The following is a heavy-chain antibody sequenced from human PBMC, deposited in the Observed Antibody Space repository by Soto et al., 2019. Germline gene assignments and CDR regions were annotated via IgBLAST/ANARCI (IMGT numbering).Heavy chain of an antibody. J-gene: IGHJ6*02. D-gene: IGHD3-9*01. CDR2: ISSSSSYI. Sequence: EVQLVESGGGLVKPGGSLRLSCAASGFTFGSYSMNWVRQAPGKGLEWVSSISSSSSYIYYADSVKGRFTISRDNAKNSLYLQMNSLRAEDTAVYYCARGSLTGVHYGMDVWGQGTTVTVSS. CDR3: ARGSLTGVHYGMDV. V-gene: IGHV3-21*01. CDR1: GFTFGSYS.